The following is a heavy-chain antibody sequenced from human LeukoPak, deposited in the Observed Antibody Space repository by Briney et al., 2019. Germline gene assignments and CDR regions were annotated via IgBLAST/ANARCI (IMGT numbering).Heavy chain of an antibody. CDR1: GLTFSTYW. Sequence: GGSLRLSCAASGLTFSTYWMHWVRQAPGKGLVWVSRINSDGSITNYADSVKGRVTISRDNAKNTLYLQMNSLRTEDTAVYYCARDGVGVDVWGKGTTVTVSS. V-gene: IGHV3-74*01. CDR3: ARDGVGVDV. CDR2: INSDGSIT. D-gene: IGHD3-3*01. J-gene: IGHJ6*04.